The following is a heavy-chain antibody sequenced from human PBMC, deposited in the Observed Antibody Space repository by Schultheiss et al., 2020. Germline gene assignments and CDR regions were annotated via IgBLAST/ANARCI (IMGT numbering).Heavy chain of an antibody. CDR2: ISSSSSTI. V-gene: IGHV3-48*04. J-gene: IGHJ6*02. D-gene: IGHD3-3*01. CDR1: GFTFSSYA. Sequence: GGSLRLSCAASGFTFSSYAMSWVRQAPGKGLEWVSYISSSSSTIYYADSVKGRFTISRDNAKNSLYLQMNSLRAEDTAVYYCARDAPNYDFWSGFRYYYYGMDVWGQGTTVTVSS. CDR3: ARDAPNYDFWSGFRYYYYGMDV.